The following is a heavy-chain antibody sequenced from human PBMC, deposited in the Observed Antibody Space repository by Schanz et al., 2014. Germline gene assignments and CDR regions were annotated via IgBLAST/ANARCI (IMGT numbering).Heavy chain of an antibody. J-gene: IGHJ4*02. Sequence: VQLVESGGGLVQPGGSLRLSCATSGLTFTSAWMSWVRQAPGKGLEWVAILWHDGSKKYYADSVKGRFTVSRDNSKNTLYLQLNSLRAEDTAVYFCARDNRYYLFDYWGQGTLVTVSS. V-gene: IGHV3-33*08. D-gene: IGHD3-16*02. CDR2: LWHDGSKK. CDR3: ARDNRYYLFDY. CDR1: GLTFTSAW.